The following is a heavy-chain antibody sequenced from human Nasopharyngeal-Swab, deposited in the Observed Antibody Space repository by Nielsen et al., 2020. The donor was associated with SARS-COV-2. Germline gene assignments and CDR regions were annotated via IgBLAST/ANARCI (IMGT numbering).Heavy chain of an antibody. J-gene: IGHJ4*02. CDR2: IGSTGDYI. Sequence: VRQAPGKGLEWVSGIGSTGDYIHYAASVEGRFTISRDNAKTSLYLQMNSLRAEDSAVYYCVRDTPAMFAYWGQGTLVTVS. CDR3: VRDTPAMFAY. V-gene: IGHV3-21*01.